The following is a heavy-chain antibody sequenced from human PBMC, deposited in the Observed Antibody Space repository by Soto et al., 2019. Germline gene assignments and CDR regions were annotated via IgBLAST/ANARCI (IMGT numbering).Heavy chain of an antibody. CDR1: GASVTGSY. Sequence: QVQLQGSDPRLLKPSETLSLTCTVSGASVTGSYWVWIRQPAGKGLDWIGRIYTSGNTDYNPSLKSRVTLSLETSQNQVSLKLSSVTAADTAIYYCARDGVGPHGMDVWGQGTTVTVSS. D-gene: IGHD2-8*01. CDR3: ARDGVGPHGMDV. CDR2: IYTSGNT. V-gene: IGHV4-4*07. J-gene: IGHJ6*02.